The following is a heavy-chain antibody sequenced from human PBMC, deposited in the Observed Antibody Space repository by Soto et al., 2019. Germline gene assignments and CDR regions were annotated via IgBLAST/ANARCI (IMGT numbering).Heavy chain of an antibody. CDR3: ARDNDYGGQVDY. Sequence: GGSLRLSCAASGFTFSSNSMNWVRQAPGKGLEWVSSISSGSTYKYYADTVKGRFTISRDNAKNSLYLQMNSLRDEDTAVYYCARDNDYGGQVDYWGQGTLVTVSS. D-gene: IGHD4-17*01. J-gene: IGHJ4*02. CDR1: GFTFSSNS. CDR2: ISSGSTYK. V-gene: IGHV3-21*01.